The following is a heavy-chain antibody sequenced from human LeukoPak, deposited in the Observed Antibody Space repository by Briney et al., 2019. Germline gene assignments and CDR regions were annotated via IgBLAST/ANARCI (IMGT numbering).Heavy chain of an antibody. CDR1: GGSFSGYY. Sequence: PSETLSLTCAVYGGSFSGYYWSWIRQPPGKGLEWIGEINHSGSTNYNPSLKSRVTISVDTSKNQFSLKLSSVTAADTAVYYCARAPYDYVWGSYRYYFDYWGQGTLVTVSS. V-gene: IGHV4-34*01. D-gene: IGHD3-16*02. J-gene: IGHJ4*02. CDR3: ARAPYDYVWGSYRYYFDY. CDR2: INHSGST.